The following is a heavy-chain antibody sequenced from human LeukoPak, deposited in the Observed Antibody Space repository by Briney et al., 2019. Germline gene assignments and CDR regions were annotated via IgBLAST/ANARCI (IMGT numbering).Heavy chain of an antibody. Sequence: ASVKVSCKASGYTFTSYYMHWVRQPPGQGLEWMGIINPSGGSTSYAQKFQGRVTMTRDMSTSTVYMELSSLRSEDTAVYYCATPQGYCSSTSCPLGYWGQGTLVTVSS. CDR2: INPSGGST. CDR3: ATPQGYCSSTSCPLGY. CDR1: GYTFTSYY. D-gene: IGHD2-2*01. J-gene: IGHJ4*02. V-gene: IGHV1-46*01.